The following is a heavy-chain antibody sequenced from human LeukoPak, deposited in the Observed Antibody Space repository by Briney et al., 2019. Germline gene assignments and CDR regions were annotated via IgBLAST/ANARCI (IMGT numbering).Heavy chain of an antibody. CDR1: GFTFSSYW. CDR3: ARDYYDSSGYYYPESYYFDY. J-gene: IGHJ4*02. D-gene: IGHD3-22*01. CDR2: INQVGSAK. V-gene: IGHV3-7*01. Sequence: GGSLRLSCAATGFTFSSYWMSWVRQVPGKGLEWVANINQVGSAKYYVDSVKGRFTISRDNAKNSLYLQMNSLRAEDTAVYYCARDYYDSSGYYYPESYYFDYWGQGTLVTVSS.